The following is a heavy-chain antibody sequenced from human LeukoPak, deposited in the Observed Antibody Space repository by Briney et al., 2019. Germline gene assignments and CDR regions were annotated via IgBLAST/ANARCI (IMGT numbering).Heavy chain of an antibody. CDR1: GGSISGHY. J-gene: IGHJ4*02. CDR2: INHSGST. Sequence: PSETLSLTCAVYGGSISGHYWSWIRQPPGKGLEWIGEINHSGSTNYNPSLKSRVTISVDTSKNQFSLKLSSVTAADTAVYYCARGRWSGSYSDYWGQGTLVTVSS. CDR3: ARGRWSGSYSDY. V-gene: IGHV4-34*01. D-gene: IGHD1-26*01.